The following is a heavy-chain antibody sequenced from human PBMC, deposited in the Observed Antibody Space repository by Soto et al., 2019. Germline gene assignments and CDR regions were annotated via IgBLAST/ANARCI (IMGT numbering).Heavy chain of an antibody. D-gene: IGHD6-13*01. Sequence: GGSLRLSCAASGFTFSSYWMSWVRQAPGKGLEWVANIKQDGSEKYYVDSVKGRFTISRDNAKNSLYLQMNSLRAEDTAVYYCARESLSIAAAGTKWFDPWGQGTLVTVSS. CDR3: ARESLSIAAAGTKWFDP. J-gene: IGHJ5*02. CDR2: IKQDGSEK. CDR1: GFTFSSYW. V-gene: IGHV3-7*01.